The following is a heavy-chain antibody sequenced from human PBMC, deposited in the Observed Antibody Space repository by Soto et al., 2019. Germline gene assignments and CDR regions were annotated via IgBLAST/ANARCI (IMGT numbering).Heavy chain of an antibody. J-gene: IGHJ6*03. CDR2: INAGNGNT. CDR1: GYTLTSYA. D-gene: IGHD3-10*01. V-gene: IGHV1-3*01. Sequence: GASVKVSCKASGYTLTSYAMHWVRQAPGQRLEWMGWINAGNGNTKYSQKFQGRVTITRDTSASTAYMELSSLRSEDTAVYYCASYYGSGSYYYYSYYMDVWGKGTTVTVSS. CDR3: ASYYGSGSYYYYSYYMDV.